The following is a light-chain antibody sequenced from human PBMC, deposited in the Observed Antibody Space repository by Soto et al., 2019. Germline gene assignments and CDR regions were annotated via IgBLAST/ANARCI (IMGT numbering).Light chain of an antibody. CDR1: QSVSSN. J-gene: IGKJ1*01. CDR2: GAS. Sequence: EIVLTQSPATLSLSPGERATLSCRASQSVSSNLAWYQQKPGQAPRLLIYGASTRATGIPARFSGSGSGTEFTINISSLQSEDFAVYYCQQYNNWPPEGTFGQGTKVDMK. V-gene: IGKV3-15*01. CDR3: QQYNNWPPEGT.